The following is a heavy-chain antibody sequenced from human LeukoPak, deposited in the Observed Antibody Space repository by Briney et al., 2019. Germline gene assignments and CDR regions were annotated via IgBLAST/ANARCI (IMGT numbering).Heavy chain of an antibody. Sequence: SETLSLTCTVSGGSISSYYWSWIRQPPGKGLEWIGYIYYSGSTYYNPSLKSRVTISVDTSKNQFSLKLSSVTAADTAVYYCARHPILTGYYYYYGMDVWGQGTTVTVSS. V-gene: IGHV4-59*08. CDR3: ARHPILTGYYYYYGMDV. CDR1: GGSISSYY. J-gene: IGHJ6*02. CDR2: IYYSGST. D-gene: IGHD3-9*01.